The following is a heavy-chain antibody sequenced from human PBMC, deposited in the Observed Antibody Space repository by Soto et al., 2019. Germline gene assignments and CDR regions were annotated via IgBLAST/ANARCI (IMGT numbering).Heavy chain of an antibody. J-gene: IGHJ6*02. CDR2: IYPGDSDT. Sequence: GESLKISCKGSGYSFTSYWIGWVRQMPGKGLEWMGIIYPGDSDTRYSPSFQGQVTISADKSISTAYLQWSSLKASDTAMYYCAFTTQDYSNYTQYYYGMDVWGQGTTVTVSS. CDR3: AFTTQDYSNYTQYYYGMDV. D-gene: IGHD4-4*01. CDR1: GYSFTSYW. V-gene: IGHV5-51*01.